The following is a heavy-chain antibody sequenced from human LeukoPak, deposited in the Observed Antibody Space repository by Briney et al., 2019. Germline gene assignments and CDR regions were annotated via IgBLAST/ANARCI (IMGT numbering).Heavy chain of an antibody. V-gene: IGHV4-34*01. J-gene: IGHJ4*02. CDR2: INDSGST. Sequence: PSETLSLACAVYGGSFSGYYWSWIRQPPGKGLEWIGEINDSGSTNYNPSLKSRVTISVDTSKNQFSLKLSPVTAADTAVYYCARGWGAWGQGTLVTVSS. D-gene: IGHD3-16*01. CDR3: ARGWGA. CDR1: GGSFSGYY.